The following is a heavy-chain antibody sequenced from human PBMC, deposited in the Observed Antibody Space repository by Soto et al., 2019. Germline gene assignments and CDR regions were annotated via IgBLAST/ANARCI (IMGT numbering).Heavy chain of an antibody. CDR1: GGTFSSYA. D-gene: IGHD6-19*01. CDR3: ARAGLAVAGPDRFDP. J-gene: IGHJ5*02. Sequence: SVKVSCKASGGTFSSYAISWVRQAPGQGLEWMGGIIPIFGTANYAQKFQGRVTITADESTSTAYMELSSLRSEDTAVYYCARAGLAVAGPDRFDPWGQGTLVTVSS. V-gene: IGHV1-69*13. CDR2: IIPIFGTA.